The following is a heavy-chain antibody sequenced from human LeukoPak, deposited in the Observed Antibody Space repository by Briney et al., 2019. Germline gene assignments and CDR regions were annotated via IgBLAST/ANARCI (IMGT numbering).Heavy chain of an antibody. D-gene: IGHD3-22*01. CDR3: ARHRLYDSTGYYYDFDY. Sequence: SETLSLTCTVSGYSIGSGYYWGWIRQPPGKGLEWIGSIYYSGSTYDNPSLKSRVTISLDTSKNQFSLKLSSVTASDTAVYYCARHRLYDSTGYYYDFDYWGQGTLVTVPS. J-gene: IGHJ4*02. V-gene: IGHV4-38-2*02. CDR1: GYSIGSGYY. CDR2: IYYSGST.